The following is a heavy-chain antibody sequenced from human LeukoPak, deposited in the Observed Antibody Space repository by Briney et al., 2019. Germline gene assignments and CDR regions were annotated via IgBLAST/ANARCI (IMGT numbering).Heavy chain of an antibody. D-gene: IGHD3-22*01. CDR3: AKGTYYYDSSGYYDY. J-gene: IGHJ4*02. Sequence: GGSLRLSCAASGFTFSSYAMSWVRQAPGKGLEWVSVISGIGGSTYYADSVKGRLTISRDNSENTLYNQMNSLRAEDTAVYYCAKGTYYYDSSGYYDYWGQGTLVTVSS. CDR1: GFTFSSYA. V-gene: IGHV3-23*01. CDR2: ISGIGGST.